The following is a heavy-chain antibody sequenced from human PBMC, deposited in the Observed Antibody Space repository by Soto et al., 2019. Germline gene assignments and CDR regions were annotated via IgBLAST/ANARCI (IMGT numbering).Heavy chain of an antibody. CDR3: ARPHCSGGSCYLYFQH. CDR2: INAGNGNT. V-gene: IGHV1-3*01. CDR1: GYTLTSCA. Sequence: ASVELCCEESGYTLTSCARHWVRQAKRQRLEWMGWINAGNGNTKYSQKFQGRVTITRDTSASTAYMELSSLRSEDTAVYYCARPHCSGGSCYLYFQHWGQGTLVTVSS. J-gene: IGHJ1*01. D-gene: IGHD2-15*01.